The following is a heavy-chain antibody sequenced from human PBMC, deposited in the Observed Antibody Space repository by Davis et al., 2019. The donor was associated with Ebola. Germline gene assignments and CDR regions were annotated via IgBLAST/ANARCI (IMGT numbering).Heavy chain of an antibody. Sequence: AASVKVSCKASGGTFSSYAISWVRQAPGQGLEWMGRIIPILGTANYAQKFQGRVTITADKSTSTAYMELSSLRSEDTAVYYCARDLSGAAAGSNWGQGTLVTVSS. CDR3: ARDLSGAAAGSN. D-gene: IGHD6-13*01. J-gene: IGHJ4*02. CDR2: IIPILGTA. CDR1: GGTFSSYA. V-gene: IGHV1-69*04.